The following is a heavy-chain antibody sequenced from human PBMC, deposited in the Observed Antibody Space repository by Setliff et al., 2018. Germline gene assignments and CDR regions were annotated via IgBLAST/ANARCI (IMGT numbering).Heavy chain of an antibody. CDR2: ISASGGTT. D-gene: IGHD3-22*01. Sequence: PGGSLRLSCAASGFTLNNYAMSWVRQAPGKGLEWVSIISASGGTTYYADSVKGRFTMSSDNSKNTLYLQMNSLRAEDTAVYYCAKEDYSDSSGYYYETPWFDPWGQGTLVTVPQ. V-gene: IGHV3-23*01. CDR1: GFTLNNYA. CDR3: AKEDYSDSSGYYYETPWFDP. J-gene: IGHJ5*02.